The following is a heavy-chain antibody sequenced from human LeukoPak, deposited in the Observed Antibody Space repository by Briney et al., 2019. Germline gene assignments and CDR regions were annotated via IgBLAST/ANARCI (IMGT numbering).Heavy chain of an antibody. Sequence: GGSLRLSCAASGFTFSSYGMHWVRQAPGKGLEWVAVISYDGSNKYYADSVKGRFTISRDNSKNTLYLQMNSLRAEDTAVYYCAKAYRFDYWGQGTLVTVSS. CDR3: AKAYRFDY. D-gene: IGHD4-11*01. J-gene: IGHJ4*02. CDR1: GFTFSSYG. V-gene: IGHV3-30*18. CDR2: ISYDGSNK.